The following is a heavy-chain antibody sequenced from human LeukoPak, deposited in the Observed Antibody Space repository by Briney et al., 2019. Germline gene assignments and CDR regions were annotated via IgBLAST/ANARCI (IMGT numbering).Heavy chain of an antibody. CDR2: ISSSGSTI. J-gene: IGHJ4*02. D-gene: IGHD3-10*01. CDR3: ASSAKPAIHYFDY. CDR1: GFTFSDYY. V-gene: IGHV3-11*04. Sequence: PGGSLRLSCAASGFTFSDYYMSWIRQAPGKGLEWVSYISSSGSTIYYADSVKGRFTISRDNAKNSLYLQMNSLRAEDTAVYYCASSAKPAIHYFDYWGQGTLVTVSS.